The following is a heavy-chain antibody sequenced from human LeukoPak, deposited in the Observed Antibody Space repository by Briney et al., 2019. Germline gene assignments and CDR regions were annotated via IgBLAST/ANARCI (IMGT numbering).Heavy chain of an antibody. Sequence: PGGSLRLSCAASGFTFSTNSMNWVRQAPGKGLEWVSYISSTGGTIYYADSMKGRFTISRDNAKNSLYLQITSLRAEDTAVYFCAREKEQVNYYDSSPVDYXXXGXLXTVSS. V-gene: IGHV3-48*04. CDR2: ISSTGGTI. D-gene: IGHD3-22*01. CDR3: AREKEQVNYYDSSPVDY. J-gene: IGHJ4*02. CDR1: GFTFSTNS.